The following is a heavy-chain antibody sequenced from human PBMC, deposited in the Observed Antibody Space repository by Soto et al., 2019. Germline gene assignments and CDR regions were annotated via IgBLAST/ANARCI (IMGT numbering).Heavy chain of an antibody. CDR2: IYYSGST. V-gene: IGHV4-39*01. J-gene: IGHJ6*02. CDR1: GGSISSSSYY. Sequence: PSETLSLTCTVSGGSISSSSYYWGWIRQPPGKGLEWIGSIYYSGSTYYNPSLKSRVTISVDTSKNQFSLKLSSVTAADTAVYYCARQATWWLVRHYYGMDVWGQGTTVTVSS. D-gene: IGHD6-19*01. CDR3: ARQATWWLVRHYYGMDV.